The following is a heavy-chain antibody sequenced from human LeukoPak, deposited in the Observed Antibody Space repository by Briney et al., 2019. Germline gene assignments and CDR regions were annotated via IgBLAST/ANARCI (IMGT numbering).Heavy chain of an antibody. D-gene: IGHD3-16*02. J-gene: IGHJ1*01. Sequence: PGGSLRLSCAASGFTFSDYAMSWVRQAAGKGLEWVSGISDTGRRTYYTDSVQGRFTISRDEFKKTVYLLMNTLRAEDTAVYFCARHDSFIPYWGQGTLVTVSS. CDR2: ISDTGRRT. CDR1: GFTFSDYA. V-gene: IGHV3-23*01. CDR3: ARHDSFIPY.